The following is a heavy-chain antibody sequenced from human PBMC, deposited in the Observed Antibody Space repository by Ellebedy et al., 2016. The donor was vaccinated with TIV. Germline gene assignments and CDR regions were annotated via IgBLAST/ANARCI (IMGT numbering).Heavy chain of an antibody. CDR2: VSYNGTP. CDR3: AGLNGVGVFDI. D-gene: IGHD1-26*01. V-gene: IGHV4-59*08. Sequence: MPSETLSLTCAVSGGSISRYSWSWLRQPPGKGLELVAFVSYNGTPKSHPSLMRRPTISVDTSKNQFPLKLTSVTAADTAKYYFAGLNGVGVFDIWGQGLLVTVS. CDR1: GGSISRYS. J-gene: IGHJ4*02.